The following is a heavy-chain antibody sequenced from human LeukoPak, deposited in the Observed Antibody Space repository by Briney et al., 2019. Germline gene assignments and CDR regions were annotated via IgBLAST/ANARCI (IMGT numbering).Heavy chain of an antibody. CDR2: ISFDGNDK. D-gene: IGHD4-17*01. Sequence: GRSLRLSCAASGFSFSLYGMHWVRQAPGKGLEWVAVISFDGNDKFCADSVKGRFTISRDDSKNTLYLQMNSLRPEDTAVYYCARLSDYGDDNNNCFDPWGQGALVTVSS. CDR3: ARLSDYGDDNNNCFDP. V-gene: IGHV3-30*03. CDR1: GFSFSLYG. J-gene: IGHJ5*02.